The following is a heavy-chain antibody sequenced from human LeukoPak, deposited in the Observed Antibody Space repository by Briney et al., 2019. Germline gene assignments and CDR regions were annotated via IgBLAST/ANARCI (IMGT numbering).Heavy chain of an antibody. CDR3: ARRSPVPDH. CDR2: VYYNSGST. J-gene: IGHJ4*02. Sequence: SETLSLTCTVSGGSMNSNYWSWIRQSPGKGLEWIGYVYYNSGSTHYNPSLESRVTISVDTSKNQFSLRLSSVTAADTAMYYCARRSPVPDHWGRGALVTVSS. D-gene: IGHD3-10*01. CDR1: GGSMNSNY. V-gene: IGHV4-59*01.